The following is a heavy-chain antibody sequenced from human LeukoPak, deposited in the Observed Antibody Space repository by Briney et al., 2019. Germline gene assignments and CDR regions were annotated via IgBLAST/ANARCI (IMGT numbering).Heavy chain of an antibody. J-gene: IGHJ4*02. V-gene: IGHV3-48*01. CDR3: AKVPIAVAGNY. Sequence: GGSLRLSCAASGFTFSDYNMNWVRQAPGKGLEWVSYITGSGSTIFYADSVKGRFTISRDNVKNSLYLQMNSLRAEDTAVYYCAKVPIAVAGNYWGQGTLVTVSS. D-gene: IGHD6-19*01. CDR1: GFTFSDYN. CDR2: ITGSGSTI.